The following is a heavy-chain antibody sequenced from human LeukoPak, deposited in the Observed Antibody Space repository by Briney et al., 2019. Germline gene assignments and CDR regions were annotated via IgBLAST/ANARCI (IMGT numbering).Heavy chain of an antibody. Sequence: GESLKISCKGSGYSFSTYWIGWVRQMPGKGLDWMGLINAADSDTRYSPSFQGQVLISVDKSISTAYLQWGNLKATDTAFYYCARVPCTGGSCSRTFDYWGQGTLVTVYS. CDR2: INAADSDT. CDR3: ARVPCTGGSCSRTFDY. CDR1: GYSFSTYW. V-gene: IGHV5-51*01. D-gene: IGHD2-8*02. J-gene: IGHJ4*02.